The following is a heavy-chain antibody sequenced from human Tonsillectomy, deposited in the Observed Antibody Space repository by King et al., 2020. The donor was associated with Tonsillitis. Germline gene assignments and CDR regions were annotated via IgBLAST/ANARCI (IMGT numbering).Heavy chain of an antibody. CDR3: AKGRNGGIRDC. D-gene: IGHD4-23*01. CDR1: GFTFNTYG. J-gene: IGHJ4*02. Sequence: VQLVESGGGVVQPGGSLRLSCAASGFTFNTYGMHWVRQAPGKGLEWVAFIRYDGSNKYYADSVKDRFTISRDNSKDTLYLQMNSLRAEDTAVYYCAKGRNGGIRDCWGQGTLVTVAA. CDR2: IRYDGSNK. V-gene: IGHV3-30*02.